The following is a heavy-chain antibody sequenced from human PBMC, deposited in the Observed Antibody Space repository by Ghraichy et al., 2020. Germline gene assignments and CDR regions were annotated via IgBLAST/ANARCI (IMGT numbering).Heavy chain of an antibody. CDR1: GGSIINDH. Sequence: SETLSLTCTVSGGSIINDHWSWFRQPPGKGLECLANIFYSGTPSYNPSLEHRATISLDPSKNQFSLKLTSVTAADPAVYFWARSQSGLYSGDYWGQGTLVTVSS. CDR2: IFYSGTP. V-gene: IGHV4-59*01. D-gene: IGHD2-8*01. CDR3: ARSQSGLYSGDY. J-gene: IGHJ4*02.